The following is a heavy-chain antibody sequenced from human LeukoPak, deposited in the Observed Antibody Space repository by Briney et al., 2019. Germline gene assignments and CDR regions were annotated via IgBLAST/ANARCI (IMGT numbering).Heavy chain of an antibody. CDR2: IYYSGST. D-gene: IGHD2-21*02. J-gene: IGHJ4*02. Sequence: GSLRLSCAASGFTFSDYYMSWIRQPPGKGLEWIGSIYYSGSTYYNPSLKSRVTISVDTSKNQFSLKLSSVTAADTAVYYCARIDCGGDCNPDYWGQGTLVTVSS. V-gene: IGHV4-38-2*01. CDR1: GFTFSDYY. CDR3: ARIDCGGDCNPDY.